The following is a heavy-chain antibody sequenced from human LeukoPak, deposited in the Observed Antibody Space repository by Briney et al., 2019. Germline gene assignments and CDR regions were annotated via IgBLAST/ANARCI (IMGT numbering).Heavy chain of an antibody. CDR2: VHYSGNT. Sequence: SETLSLTCAVSGGSISSSNWWSWVRQPPGKGLEWIDFVHYSGNTNYNPSLKSRVTISVGTSKNQFSLKLRSVTTADTAVYYCAGEVWRPPYYFYGMDVWSQGTTVTVSS. CDR3: AGEVWRPPYYFYGMDV. D-gene: IGHD3-3*01. V-gene: IGHV4-4*02. CDR1: GGSISSSNW. J-gene: IGHJ6*02.